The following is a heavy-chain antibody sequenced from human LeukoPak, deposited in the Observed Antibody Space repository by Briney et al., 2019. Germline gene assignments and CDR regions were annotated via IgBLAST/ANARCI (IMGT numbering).Heavy chain of an antibody. CDR3: ARDGRYSGSCDS. J-gene: IGHJ5*01. Sequence: GGSLRLSCAASGFTFSSYAMSWVRQAPGKGLEWVSAISGSGGSTYYADSVKGRFTISRDNAKNSLYLQMNSLRPEDTAVYYCARDGRYSGSCDSWGQGTLVTISS. V-gene: IGHV3-23*01. CDR2: ISGSGGST. CDR1: GFTFSSYA. D-gene: IGHD1-26*01.